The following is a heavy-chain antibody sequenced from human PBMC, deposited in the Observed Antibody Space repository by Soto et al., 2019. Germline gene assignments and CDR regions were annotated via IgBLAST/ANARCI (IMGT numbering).Heavy chain of an antibody. CDR2: IYYSGST. V-gene: IGHV4-31*03. Sequence: QVQLQESGPGLVKPSQTLSLTCTVSGGSISSGGYYWSWIRQHPGKGLEWIGYIYYSGSTYYNPSLKGRGTISVDTSKNQFSLKLSSVTAADTAVYYCARVFSDSSSFFDPWGQGTLVTVSS. D-gene: IGHD6-13*01. CDR1: GGSISSGGYY. J-gene: IGHJ5*02. CDR3: ARVFSDSSSFFDP.